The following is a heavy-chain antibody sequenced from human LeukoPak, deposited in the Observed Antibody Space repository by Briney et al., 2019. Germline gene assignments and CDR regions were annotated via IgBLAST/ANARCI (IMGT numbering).Heavy chain of an antibody. CDR3: ARHRWTDLAYFDYMDV. CDR2: IFPADSET. V-gene: IGHV5-51*01. J-gene: IGHJ6*03. CDR1: GYNSATYW. D-gene: IGHD3/OR15-3a*01. Sequence: GESLKISCKASGYNSATYWIAWVRQMPGKGLEWVAIIFPADSETKYSPSFRGQVTISADKSISTAYLQWSSLKASDTAMYYCARHRWTDLAYFDYMDVWGKGTTITVSS.